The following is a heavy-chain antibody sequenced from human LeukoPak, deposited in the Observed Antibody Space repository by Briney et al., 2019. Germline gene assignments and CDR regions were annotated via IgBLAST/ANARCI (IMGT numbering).Heavy chain of an antibody. V-gene: IGHV4-39*07. Sequence: SQTLSLTCTVSDGSISSGGYYWRWIRRPPGKGLEWIVEINHSGSTNYNASLKSRVTISVDTSKNQFSLKLSSVTAADTAVYYCARRSPYYDSSGYYFGAFDIWGQGTMVTVSS. CDR3: ARRSPYYDSSGYYFGAFDI. CDR2: INHSGST. D-gene: IGHD3-22*01. J-gene: IGHJ3*02. CDR1: DGSISSGGYY.